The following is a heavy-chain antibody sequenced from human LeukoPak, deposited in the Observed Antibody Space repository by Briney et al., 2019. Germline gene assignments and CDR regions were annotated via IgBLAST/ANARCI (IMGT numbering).Heavy chain of an antibody. V-gene: IGHV3-30*18. CDR1: GFTFSSYG. CDR2: ISYDGSYK. Sequence: GGSLRLSCAASGFTFSSYGMHWVRQAPGKGLEWVAVISYDGSYKYYADSVKGRFTISRDNSKNTLHLQMNSLRAEDTAVYYCAKVGDYGDYALDYWGQGTLVTVSS. J-gene: IGHJ4*02. CDR3: AKVGDYGDYALDY. D-gene: IGHD4-17*01.